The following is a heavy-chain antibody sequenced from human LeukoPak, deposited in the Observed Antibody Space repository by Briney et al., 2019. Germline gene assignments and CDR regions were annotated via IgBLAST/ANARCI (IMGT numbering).Heavy chain of an antibody. Sequence: SETLSLTCTVSGGSVSSGSYYWSWIRQPPGKGLEWIGYIYYSGSTNYNPSLKSRVTISVDTSKNQFSLKLSSVTAADTAVYYCARGLSRVAAYYYYGMDVWGQGTTVTVSS. CDR1: GGSVSSGSYY. D-gene: IGHD2-15*01. CDR2: IYYSGST. CDR3: ARGLSRVAAYYYYGMDV. V-gene: IGHV4-61*01. J-gene: IGHJ6*02.